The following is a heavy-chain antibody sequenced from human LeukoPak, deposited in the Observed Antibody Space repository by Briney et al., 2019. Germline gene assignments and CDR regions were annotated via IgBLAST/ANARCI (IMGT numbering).Heavy chain of an antibody. D-gene: IGHD5-12*01. CDR3: ARGRGSTSRY. CDR1: GYTFTSYG. V-gene: IGHV1-18*01. CDR2: ISTYNGNT. J-gene: IGHJ4*02. Sequence: ASVKVSCKASGYTFTSYGITWVRQAPGQGLEWMGWISTYNGNTNYVQNLQGRVTMTTDTSTSTAYMDLRSLRSDDTAVYYCARGRGSTSRYWGQGTLVTVSS.